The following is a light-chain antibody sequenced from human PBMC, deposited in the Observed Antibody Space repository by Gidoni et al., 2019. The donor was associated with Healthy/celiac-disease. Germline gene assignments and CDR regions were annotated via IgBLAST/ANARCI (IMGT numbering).Light chain of an antibody. CDR1: QDSSTY. CDR2: AAS. CDR3: QYYNCVPGT. J-gene: IGKJ1*01. V-gene: IGKV1-27*01. Sequence: DIQMTQSPTSLSASAGDRVIITCRASQDSSTYLAWYQQKPGEAPRLLIYAASTLHAVVPSLFGGSAAATYSPLTISSLQPDYVASYYWQYYNCVPGTFGQGTKVEI.